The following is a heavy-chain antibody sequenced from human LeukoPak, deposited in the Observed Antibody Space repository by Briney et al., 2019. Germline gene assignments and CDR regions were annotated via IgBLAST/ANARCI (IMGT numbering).Heavy chain of an antibody. J-gene: IGHJ6*02. CDR3: ARVGRDFWSGYYGMDV. CDR2: IYYRGST. V-gene: IGHV4-59*01. D-gene: IGHD3-3*01. Sequence: SETLSLTCTVSGGSISSYYWSWIRQPPGKGLEWIGYIYYRGSTNYNPSLKSRLTISVDTSKNQFSLKLSSVTAADTAVYYCARVGRDFWSGYYGMDVWGQGTTVTVSS. CDR1: GGSISSYY.